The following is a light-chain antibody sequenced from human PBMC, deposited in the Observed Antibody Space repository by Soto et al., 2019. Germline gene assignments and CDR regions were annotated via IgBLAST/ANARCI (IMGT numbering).Light chain of an antibody. CDR2: AVS. J-gene: IGLJ2*01. CDR3: TSYAGITNLVG. V-gene: IGLV2-8*01. CDR1: SSDVGDYNS. Sequence: QSALTQPPSASGSPGQSVTISCTGTSSDVGDYNSVSWYQQHPGKAPKLIIYAVSKRSSGVPDRFSGSKSGNTASLTVSGLQAEDEADYYCTSYAGITNLVGVGGGTKVTVL.